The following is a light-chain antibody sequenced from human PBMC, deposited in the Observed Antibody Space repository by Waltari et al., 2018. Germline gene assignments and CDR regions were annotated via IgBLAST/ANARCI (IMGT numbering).Light chain of an antibody. CDR1: QDISNY. J-gene: IGKJ4*01. Sequence: DIQMTQSPSSLSASVGDRVTITCQASQDISNYLNWYQQKPGKAPKLLIYDASNLETGVPSRFSGSGSGTDFTFTISSLQAEDVAVYYCQQYKNWPPLTFGGGTKVEIK. V-gene: IGKV1-33*01. CDR3: QQYKNWPPLT. CDR2: DAS.